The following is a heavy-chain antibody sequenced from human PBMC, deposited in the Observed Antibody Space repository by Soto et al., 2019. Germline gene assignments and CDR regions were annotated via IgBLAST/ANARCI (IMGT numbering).Heavy chain of an antibody. Sequence: QVTLKESGPVLVKPTETLTLTCSVSGFSLHYAKMGVSWIRQPPGKALVWLAHIFSSGEKSYNTSLRSRLTISTDTSKTQVVLALANVGPVDTATYYCARFGNDFGDYEQYYFDSWGQGTLVTVSS. J-gene: IGHJ4*02. CDR2: IFSSGEK. D-gene: IGHD4-17*01. CDR1: GFSLHYAKMG. CDR3: ARFGNDFGDYEQYYFDS. V-gene: IGHV2-26*01.